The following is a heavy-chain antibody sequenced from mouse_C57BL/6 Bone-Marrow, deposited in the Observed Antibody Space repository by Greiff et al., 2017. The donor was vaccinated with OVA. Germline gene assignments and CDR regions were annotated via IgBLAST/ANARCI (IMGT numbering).Heavy chain of an antibody. J-gene: IGHJ2*01. V-gene: IGHV1-64*01. CDR2: IHPNSGST. CDR3: ASYYSISFDY. CDR1: GYTFTSYW. D-gene: IGHD2-5*01. Sequence: QVQLQQPGAELAKPGASVKLSCKASGYTFTSYWMHWVKQRPGQGLEWIGMIHPNSGSTNYNEKFKSKATLTVDKSSSTAYMQLSSLTSEDSAVYYCASYYSISFDYWGQGTTLTVSS.